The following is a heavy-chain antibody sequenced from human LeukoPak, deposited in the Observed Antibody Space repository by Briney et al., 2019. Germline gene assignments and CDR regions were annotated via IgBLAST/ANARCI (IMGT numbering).Heavy chain of an antibody. Sequence: GGSLRLSCAASGFTFSSYAMHWVRQAPGKGLEWVSVIYSGGSTYYADSVKGRFTISRDNSKNTLYLQMNSLRAEDTAVYYCASTSNRQLSLNYYYYGMDVWGQGTTVTVSS. CDR3: ASTSNRQLSLNYYYYGMDV. J-gene: IGHJ6*02. CDR2: IYSGGST. D-gene: IGHD3-16*02. V-gene: IGHV3-53*01. CDR1: GFTFSSYA.